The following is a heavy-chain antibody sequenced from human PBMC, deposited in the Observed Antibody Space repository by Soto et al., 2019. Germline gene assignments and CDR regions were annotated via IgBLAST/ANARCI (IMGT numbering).Heavy chain of an antibody. Sequence: QLQLQESGPGLVKPSETLSLTCTVSGGSISSSSYYWGWIRQPPGKGLEWIGSIYYSGSTYYNPSLKSRVTISVDTSKNQFSLKLSSVTAADTAAYYCATTTVTSLRFNPWGQGTLVTVSS. D-gene: IGHD4-17*01. J-gene: IGHJ5*02. V-gene: IGHV4-39*01. CDR2: IYYSGST. CDR1: GGSISSSSYY. CDR3: ATTTVTSLRFNP.